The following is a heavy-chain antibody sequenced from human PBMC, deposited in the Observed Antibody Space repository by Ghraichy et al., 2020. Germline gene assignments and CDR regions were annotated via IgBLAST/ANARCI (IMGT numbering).Heavy chain of an antibody. CDR1: GFTFSSYA. D-gene: IGHD5-18*01. J-gene: IGHJ4*02. Sequence: LSLTCAASGFTFSSYAMHWVRQAPGKGLEWVAVISYDGSNKYYADSVKGRFTISRDNSKNTLYLQMNSLRAEDTAVYYCARDNTASDYFDYWGQGTLVTVSS. V-gene: IGHV3-30-3*01. CDR3: ARDNTASDYFDY. CDR2: ISYDGSNK.